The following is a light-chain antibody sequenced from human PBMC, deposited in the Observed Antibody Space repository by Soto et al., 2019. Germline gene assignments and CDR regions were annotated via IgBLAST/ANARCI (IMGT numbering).Light chain of an antibody. J-gene: IGKJ1*01. CDR2: GAT. V-gene: IGKV3-15*01. CDR1: QSVSIL. CDR3: QQYNNWPRT. Sequence: DIVVTQSPATLSVSPGERATLSCRACQSVSILLAWYQQKPGQAPRLLIHGATTRATGIPARFSGSGSGTEFTLTISSLQSEDFAVYYCQQYNNWPRTFAQGTKVDI.